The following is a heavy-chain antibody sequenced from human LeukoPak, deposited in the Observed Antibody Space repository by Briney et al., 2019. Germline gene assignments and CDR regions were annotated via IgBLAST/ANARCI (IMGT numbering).Heavy chain of an antibody. Sequence: SETLSLTCGVNGGSFNFYWSWIRQPPGKGLEGIGEINHSGRTNYNPSLKTRVTISVDTSKNQFSLKLSSVTAADTAVYYCARGSATVTNWGQGTLVTVSS. D-gene: IGHD4-17*01. CDR1: GGSFNFY. CDR2: INHSGRT. CDR3: ARGSATVTN. V-gene: IGHV4-34*01. J-gene: IGHJ4*02.